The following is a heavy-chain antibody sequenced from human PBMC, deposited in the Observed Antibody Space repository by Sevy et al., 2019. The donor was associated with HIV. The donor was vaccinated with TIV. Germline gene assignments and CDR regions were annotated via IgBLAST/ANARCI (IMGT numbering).Heavy chain of an antibody. V-gene: IGHV1-46*01. D-gene: IGHD6-6*01. J-gene: IGHJ4*02. Sequence: ASVKVSCKPSENTFTSYFIHWVRQAPGQGLEWMGVIYPSSDRTGYAQNFQGRVTITRDRSTTTVHMELGSLTSGDTAVYYCAREAPSTSSLDSWGQGTLVTVSS. CDR2: IYPSSDRT. CDR1: ENTFTSYF. CDR3: AREAPSTSSLDS.